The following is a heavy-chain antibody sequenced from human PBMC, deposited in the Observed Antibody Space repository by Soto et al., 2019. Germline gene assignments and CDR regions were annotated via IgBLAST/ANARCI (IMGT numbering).Heavy chain of an antibody. J-gene: IGHJ6*02. CDR3: ARDWVVPAATYYYYGMDV. Sequence: ASVKVSCKASGYTFTSYYMHWVQQAPGQGLEWMGIINPSGGSTSYAQKFQGRVTMTRDTSTSTVYMELSSLRSEDTAVYYCARDWVVPAATYYYYGMDVWGQGTTVTVSS. V-gene: IGHV1-46*01. D-gene: IGHD2-2*01. CDR1: GYTFTSYY. CDR2: INPSGGST.